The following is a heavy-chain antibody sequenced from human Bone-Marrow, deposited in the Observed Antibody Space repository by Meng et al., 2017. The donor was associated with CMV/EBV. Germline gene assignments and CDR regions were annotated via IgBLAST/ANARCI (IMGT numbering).Heavy chain of an antibody. J-gene: IGHJ5*02. CDR2: INPNSGDT. V-gene: IGHV1-2*02. D-gene: IGHD4-17*01. CDR1: GDTFTDYY. CDR3: TRDAHLTTVTPNWFDP. Sequence: VQLVKSGDELRKPGASVKVSCKASGDTFTDYYMHWVRQAPGQGLEWMGCINPNSGDTNYAQKFQGRVTMTRDTSISTAYMELSRLRSDDTAVYYCTRDAHLTTVTPNWFDPWGQGTLVTVSS.